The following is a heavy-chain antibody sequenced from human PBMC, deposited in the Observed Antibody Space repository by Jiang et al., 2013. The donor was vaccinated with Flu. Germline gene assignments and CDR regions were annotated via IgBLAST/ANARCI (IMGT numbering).Heavy chain of an antibody. CDR3: ARDQSLSGXTYYFDY. D-gene: IGHD7-27*01. CDR2: INPNSGGT. Sequence: VQLVESGAEVKKPGASVKVSCKASGYTFTGYYMHWVRQAPGQGLEWMGWINPNSGGTNYAQKFQGWVTMTRDTSISTAYMELSRLRSDDTAVYYCARDQSLSGXTYYFDYVGPGNPGPPSPQ. V-gene: IGHV1-2*04. J-gene: IGHJ4*02. CDR1: GYTFTGYY.